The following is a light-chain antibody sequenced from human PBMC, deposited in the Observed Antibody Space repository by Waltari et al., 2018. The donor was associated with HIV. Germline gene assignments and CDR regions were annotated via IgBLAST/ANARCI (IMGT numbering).Light chain of an antibody. CDR3: SSFTRMGGV. CDR2: HVF. V-gene: IGLV2-14*01. CDR1: TSDPDLYRY. Sequence: QSALTPPASVYGSPGQSITIPCNVTTSDPDLYRYDSSDRHLPGEVPHLLFHHVFNRPSGISVRFSGSRSGGAASLTISRLQTDDDGDYFCSSFTRMGGVFGPGT. J-gene: IGLJ1*01.